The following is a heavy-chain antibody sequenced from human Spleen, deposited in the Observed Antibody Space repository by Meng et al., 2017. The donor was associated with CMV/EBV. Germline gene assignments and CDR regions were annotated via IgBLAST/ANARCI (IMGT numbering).Heavy chain of an antibody. D-gene: IGHD2-15*01. V-gene: IGHV1-2*02. CDR3: ARVKRYCTGGSCSFTGYYGMDV. CDR1: GYTFTSYG. J-gene: IGHJ6*02. CDR2: INPNSGGT. Sequence: ASVKVSCKASGYTFTSYGISWVRQAPGQGLEWMGWINPNSGGTTYAQKFQGRVTMTGDTSITTAYMEVSRLRSDDMAVYYCARVKRYCTGGSCSFTGYYGMDVWGQGTTVTVSS.